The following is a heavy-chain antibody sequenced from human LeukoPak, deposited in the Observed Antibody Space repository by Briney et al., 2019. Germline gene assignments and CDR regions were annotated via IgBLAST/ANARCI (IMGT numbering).Heavy chain of an antibody. D-gene: IGHD3-9*01. CDR1: GYTFTSYY. V-gene: IGHV1-46*01. CDR2: INPSGGST. J-gene: IGHJ4*02. Sequence: ATVKVSCKSSGYTFTSYYMHWVRQAPGQGLEWMGIINPSGGSTSYAQKFQGRVTMARDTSTSTVYMELSSLRSEDTAVYYCARADILTGYCFDYWGQGTLVTVSS. CDR3: ARADILTGYCFDY.